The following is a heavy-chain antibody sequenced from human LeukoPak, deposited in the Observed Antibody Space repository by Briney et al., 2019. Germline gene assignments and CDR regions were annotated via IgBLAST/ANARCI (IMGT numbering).Heavy chain of an antibody. V-gene: IGHV3-48*03. CDR1: GFTFSSYE. CDR3: ARDSPIQLGAFDI. D-gene: IGHD5-18*01. J-gene: IGHJ3*02. CDR2: ISSSGSTI. Sequence: GGSLRLSCAASGFTFSSYEMNWVRQAPGKGMEWVSYISSSGSTIYYADSVKCRVTISRDKAKNSLYLQMNSLRAEDTAVYYCARDSPIQLGAFDIWGQGTMVTVSS.